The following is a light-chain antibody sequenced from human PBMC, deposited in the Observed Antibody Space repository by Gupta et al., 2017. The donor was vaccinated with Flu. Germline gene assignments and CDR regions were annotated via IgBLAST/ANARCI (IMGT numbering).Light chain of an antibody. V-gene: IGKV3-11*01. CDR3: QQRSNWPSLT. Sequence: VQAPRLLIYDAFNSATGIPARLSGSGSGTDFTLTISSLESEDFAVYYCQQRSNWPSLTFRGGTKAE. CDR2: DAF. J-gene: IGKJ4*01.